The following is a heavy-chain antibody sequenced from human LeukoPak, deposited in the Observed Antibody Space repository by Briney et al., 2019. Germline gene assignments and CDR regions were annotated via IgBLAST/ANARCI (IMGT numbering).Heavy chain of an antibody. D-gene: IGHD1-20*01. Sequence: PGGSLTLSCTASGFTFGYYAMSWFRQAPGKGLEWAAFIRYDGSNKYYADSVKGRFTISRDNSKNTLYLQMNSLRAEDTAVYYCAKRNPHISGTSKYHYYYYMDVWGKGTTVTISS. CDR3: AKRNPHISGTSKYHYYYYMDV. V-gene: IGHV3-30*02. CDR2: IRYDGSNK. J-gene: IGHJ6*03. CDR1: GFTFGYYA.